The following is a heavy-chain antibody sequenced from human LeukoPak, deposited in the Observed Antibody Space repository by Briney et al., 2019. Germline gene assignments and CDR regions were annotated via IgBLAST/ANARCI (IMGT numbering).Heavy chain of an antibody. J-gene: IGHJ5*02. CDR1: GYTFTSYD. CDR2: MNPNSGNT. CDR3: ARGLSDFWSGYGWFDP. D-gene: IGHD3-3*01. V-gene: IGHV1-8*01. Sequence: ASVKVSCKASGYTFTSYDINWVRQATGQGLEWMGWMNPNSGNTGYAQKFQGRVTMTRNTSISTAYMELSSLRSEDTAVYYCARGLSDFWSGYGWFDPWGQGTLVTVPS.